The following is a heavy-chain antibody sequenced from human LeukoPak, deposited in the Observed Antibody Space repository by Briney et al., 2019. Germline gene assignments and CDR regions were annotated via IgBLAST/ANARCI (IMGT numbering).Heavy chain of an antibody. CDR1: GYTFTGYY. V-gene: IGHV1-2*02. CDR3: ARTPRSIAARDAFDI. Sequence: ASVKVSCKASGYTFTGYYMHWVRQAPGQGLEWMGWINPNSGGTNYAQKFQGRVTMTRDTSISTAYMELSRLRSDDTAVYYCARTPRSIAARDAFDIWGQGTMVTVSS. CDR2: INPNSGGT. D-gene: IGHD6-6*01. J-gene: IGHJ3*02.